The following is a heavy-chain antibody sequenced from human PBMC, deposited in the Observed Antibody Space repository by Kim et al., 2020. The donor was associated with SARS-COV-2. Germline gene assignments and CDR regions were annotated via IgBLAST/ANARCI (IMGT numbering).Heavy chain of an antibody. Sequence: ASVKVSCKASGYTFTSYAMHWVRQAPGQRLEWMGWINAGNGNTKYSRKFQGRVTITRDTSASTAYMELSSLRSEDTAVYYCARDLLLWFGELFAGAFDIW. V-gene: IGHV1-3*01. J-gene: IGHJ3*02. CDR1: GYTFTSYA. D-gene: IGHD3-10*01. CDR2: INAGNGNT. CDR3: ARDLLLWFGELFAGAFDI.